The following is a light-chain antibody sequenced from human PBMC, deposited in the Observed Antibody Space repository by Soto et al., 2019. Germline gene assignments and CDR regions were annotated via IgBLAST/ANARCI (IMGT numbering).Light chain of an antibody. V-gene: IGKV3-20*01. CDR3: QRYGSSQFT. CDR2: GAS. J-gene: IGKJ3*01. Sequence: EIVLTQSPGTLSLSPGERATLSCRASQSVGSNYLAWYQQKPGQAPRPLIYGASSRATGIPDRFSGSGSGTDFTLTINRLEPEDFAVYYCQRYGSSQFTFGPGTKVDIK. CDR1: QSVGSNY.